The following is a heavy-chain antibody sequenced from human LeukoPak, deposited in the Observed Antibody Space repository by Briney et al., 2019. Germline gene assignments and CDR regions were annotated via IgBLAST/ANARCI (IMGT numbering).Heavy chain of an antibody. V-gene: IGHV3-48*03. CDR3: AWELTKRYDL. CDR1: GFIFSSYE. Sequence: RGSLRLSSAASGFIFSSYETNWGRQAPGKGLEWVSYISSGGSIIYYADSVRGRFTISRDNAKNSLYLQMNSLRSEDTAVYYCAWELTKRYDLWGQGTLVTVSS. J-gene: IGHJ5*02. CDR2: ISSGGSII. D-gene: IGHD5-24*01.